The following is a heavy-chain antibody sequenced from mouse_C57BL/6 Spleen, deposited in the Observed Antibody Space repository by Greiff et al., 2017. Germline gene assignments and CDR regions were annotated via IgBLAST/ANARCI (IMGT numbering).Heavy chain of an antibody. CDR2: INPGSGGT. CDR1: GYAFTNYL. D-gene: IGHD3-2*01. V-gene: IGHV1-54*01. J-gene: IGHJ4*01. CDR3: GRTHRQEVDY. Sequence: QVQLQQSGAELVRPGTSVKVSCKASGYAFTNYLIEWVKQRPGQGLEWIGVINPGSGGTNYNEKFKGKATLTAAKSSSTAYMQISSLTSEDSAVYFCGRTHRQEVDYWGKGTSVTVAS.